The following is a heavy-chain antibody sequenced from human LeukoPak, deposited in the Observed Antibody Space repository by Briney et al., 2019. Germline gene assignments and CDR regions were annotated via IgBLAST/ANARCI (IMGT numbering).Heavy chain of an antibody. J-gene: IGHJ4*02. CDR2: IKQDGSER. CDR1: GFIIRSYW. V-gene: IGHV3-7*01. D-gene: IGHD3-16*01. CDR3: ARDGDYVWGSYDY. Sequence: GGSLRLSCAASGFIIRSYWMSWVRQAPGKGLEWVANIKQDGSERYYVDSVKGRFTISRDNAKNSLYLQMNGLRAEDTAVYYCARDGDYVWGSYDYWGQGTLVTVSS.